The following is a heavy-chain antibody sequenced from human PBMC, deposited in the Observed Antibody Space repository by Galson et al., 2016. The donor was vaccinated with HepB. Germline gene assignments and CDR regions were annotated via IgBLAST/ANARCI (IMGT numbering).Heavy chain of an antibody. CDR2: IHFSGGT. D-gene: IGHD2-2*01. Sequence: SETLSLTCTVSGASISSSGYYWGWIRQPPGKGLEWIGSIHFSGGTYYNPSLKSRVTISVDTSKNQFSLRLTSVTTADTAVYYRARTMYDTSGLGAFDMWGQGTMVTFSS. J-gene: IGHJ3*02. V-gene: IGHV4-39*01. CDR1: GASISSSGYY. CDR3: ARTMYDTSGLGAFDM.